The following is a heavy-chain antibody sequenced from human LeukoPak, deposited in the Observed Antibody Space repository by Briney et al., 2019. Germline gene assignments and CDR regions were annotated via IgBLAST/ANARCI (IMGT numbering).Heavy chain of an antibody. CDR2: IYPGDYGT. D-gene: IGHD3-22*01. J-gene: IGHJ4*02. Sequence: GGALKIYCQGSGYSLNCYWIGWVRQMPGTGLEWIGIIYPGDYGTRYSQSFPRQVTISADKHISNAYQQWRSLNASDTAMYYCARPTYYYDSSGYFDYFDYWGQGTLVTVSS. CDR1: GYSLNCYW. CDR3: ARPTYYYDSSGYFDYFDY. V-gene: IGHV5-51*04.